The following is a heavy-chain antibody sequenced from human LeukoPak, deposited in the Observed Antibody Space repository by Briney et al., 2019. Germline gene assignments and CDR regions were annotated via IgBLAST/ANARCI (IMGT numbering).Heavy chain of an antibody. CDR2: ISAYNGNT. D-gene: IGHD2-2*01. Sequence: ASVKVSCKASGYTFSNFGIGWVRQAPGQGLEWMGWISAYNGNTDYAQKLQGRVTMTIDTSTSTAYMELRSLRSDDTAVYHCARAGDIVVVAVAGAGYYYMDVWGKGTTVTVSS. CDR1: GYTFSNFG. V-gene: IGHV1-18*01. CDR3: ARAGDIVVVAVAGAGYYYMDV. J-gene: IGHJ6*03.